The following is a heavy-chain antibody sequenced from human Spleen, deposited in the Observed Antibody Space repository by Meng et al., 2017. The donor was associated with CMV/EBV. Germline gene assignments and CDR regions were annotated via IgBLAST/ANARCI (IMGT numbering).Heavy chain of an antibody. CDR1: GGSFSGYS. J-gene: IGHJ3*02. CDR3: ARDGGGTSSRAFDI. D-gene: IGHD2-2*01. Sequence: SETLSLTCAVYGGSFSGYSWTWIRQPPGKGLEWIGYIYYSGSTNYNPSLKSRVTISADTSKNQFSLKLSSVTAADTAVYYCARDGGGTSSRAFDIWGQGTMVTVSS. CDR2: IYYSGST. V-gene: IGHV4-59*01.